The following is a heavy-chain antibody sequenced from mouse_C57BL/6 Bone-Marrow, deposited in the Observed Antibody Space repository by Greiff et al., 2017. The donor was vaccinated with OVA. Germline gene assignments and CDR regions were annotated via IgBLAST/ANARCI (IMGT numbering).Heavy chain of an antibody. CDR1: GYTFTSYT. Sequence: VQVVESGAELARPGASVKMSCKASGYTFTSYTMHWVKQRPGQGLEWIGYINPSSGYTKYNQKFKDKATLTADKSSSTAYMQLSSLTSEDSAVYYCARFRGYAMDYWGQGTSVTVSS. CDR2: INPSSGYT. CDR3: ARFRGYAMDY. V-gene: IGHV1-4*01. J-gene: IGHJ4*01.